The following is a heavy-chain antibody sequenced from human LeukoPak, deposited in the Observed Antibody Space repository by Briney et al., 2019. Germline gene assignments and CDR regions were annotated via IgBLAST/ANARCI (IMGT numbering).Heavy chain of an antibody. Sequence: GGSLRLSCAASGFTFSSYAMSWVRQAPGKGLEWVSSISVSGGSTYYADSLKGRFTISRDNSKNTLYLQMNSLRAADTAVYYCAKAHYYDFWSGYYTIGAGFDYWGQGTLVTVSS. CDR1: GFTFSSYA. CDR2: ISVSGGST. V-gene: IGHV3-23*01. J-gene: IGHJ4*02. D-gene: IGHD3-3*01. CDR3: AKAHYYDFWSGYYTIGAGFDY.